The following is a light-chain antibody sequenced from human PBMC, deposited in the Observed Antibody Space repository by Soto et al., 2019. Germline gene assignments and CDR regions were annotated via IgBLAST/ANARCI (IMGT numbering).Light chain of an antibody. CDR2: KVS. Sequence: QSPLSLXXTLGXAASXSRXSXXXLVHSEGIAYFSWFQQRPGRSPRRLIYKVSNRDSGVPARFSDSGSGTDFALKISRVETEDVGVYYCMQGTQSPITFVQWTRMEIK. J-gene: IGKJ5*01. V-gene: IGKV2-30*02. CDR1: XXLVHSEGIAY. CDR3: MQGTQSPIT.